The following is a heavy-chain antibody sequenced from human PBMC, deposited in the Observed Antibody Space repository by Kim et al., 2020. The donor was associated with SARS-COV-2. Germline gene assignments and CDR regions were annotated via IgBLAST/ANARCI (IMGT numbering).Heavy chain of an antibody. Sequence: SETLSLTCTVSGGSISSGGYYWSWIRQHPGKGLEWIGYIYYSGSTYYNPSLKSRVTISVDTSKNQFSLKLSSVTAADTAVYYCARVPHYDFWSGYYHYGMDVWGQGTTVTVSS. CDR3: ARVPHYDFWSGYYHYGMDV. J-gene: IGHJ6*02. D-gene: IGHD3-3*01. CDR1: GGSISSGGYY. V-gene: IGHV4-31*03. CDR2: IYYSGST.